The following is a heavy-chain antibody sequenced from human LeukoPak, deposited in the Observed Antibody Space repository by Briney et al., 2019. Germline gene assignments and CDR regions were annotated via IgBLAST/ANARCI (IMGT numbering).Heavy chain of an antibody. D-gene: IGHD6-13*01. CDR1: GYTFTIYY. Sequence: GASVKVSCKTSGYTFTIYYMHWVRQAPGQGLEWMEIMNPDGGSATYAQKFQGRFTMTRDMSTSTVYMELSSLRSEDTAVYYCARDPSYSSSHKVHYFDYWGQGALVTVSS. CDR3: ARDPSYSSSHKVHYFDY. CDR2: MNPDGGSA. J-gene: IGHJ4*02. V-gene: IGHV1-46*01.